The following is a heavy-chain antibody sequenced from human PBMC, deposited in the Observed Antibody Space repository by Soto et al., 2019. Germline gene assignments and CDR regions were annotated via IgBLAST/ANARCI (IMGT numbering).Heavy chain of an antibody. V-gene: IGHV3-30*18. CDR1: GFTFSSYG. J-gene: IGHJ4*02. CDR3: AKSVSSGSYYGSLGFDY. Sequence: GGSLRLSCAASGFTFSSYGMHWVRQAPGKGLEWVAVISYDGSNKYYADSVKGRFTISRDNSKNTLYLQMNSLRAEDTAVYYCAKSVSSGSYYGSLGFDYWGQGTLVTISS. CDR2: ISYDGSNK. D-gene: IGHD1-26*01.